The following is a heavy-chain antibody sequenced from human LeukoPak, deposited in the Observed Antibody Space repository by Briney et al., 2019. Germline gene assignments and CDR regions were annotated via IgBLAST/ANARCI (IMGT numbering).Heavy chain of an antibody. Sequence: ASVKVSCKASGGTFSSYAISWVRQAPGQGLEWMGGIIPIFGTANYAQKFQGRVTITADKSTSTAYMELSSLRSEDTAVYYCAGERVEMATIYYFDYWGQGTLVTVSS. D-gene: IGHD5-24*01. CDR3: AGERVEMATIYYFDY. J-gene: IGHJ4*02. V-gene: IGHV1-69*06. CDR1: GGTFSSYA. CDR2: IIPIFGTA.